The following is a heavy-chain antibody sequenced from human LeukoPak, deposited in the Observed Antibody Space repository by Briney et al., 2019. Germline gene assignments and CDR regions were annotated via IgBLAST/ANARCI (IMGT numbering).Heavy chain of an antibody. D-gene: IGHD3-9*01. Sequence: GGSLRLSCAASGSTFSSYWMSWVRQAPGKGLEWVANIKQDGSEKYYVDSVKGRFTISRDNAKNSLYLQMNSLRAEDTAVYYCARGPIAVLRYFDWMFDYWGQGTLVTVSS. CDR1: GSTFSSYW. J-gene: IGHJ4*02. CDR3: ARGPIAVLRYFDWMFDY. CDR2: IKQDGSEK. V-gene: IGHV3-7*01.